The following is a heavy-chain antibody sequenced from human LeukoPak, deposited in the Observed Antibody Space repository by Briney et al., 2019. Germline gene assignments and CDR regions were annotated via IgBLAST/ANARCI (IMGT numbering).Heavy chain of an antibody. J-gene: IGHJ4*02. Sequence: GGSLRLSCAASGFTFSSYGMHWVRQALGKGLEWVAVISYDGSNKYYADSVKGRFTISRDNSKNTLYLQMNSLRAEDTAVYYCANDRLRFLEWLSLGGLDYWGQGTLVTVSS. V-gene: IGHV3-30*18. CDR2: ISYDGSNK. CDR1: GFTFSSYG. CDR3: ANDRLRFLEWLSLGGLDY. D-gene: IGHD3-3*01.